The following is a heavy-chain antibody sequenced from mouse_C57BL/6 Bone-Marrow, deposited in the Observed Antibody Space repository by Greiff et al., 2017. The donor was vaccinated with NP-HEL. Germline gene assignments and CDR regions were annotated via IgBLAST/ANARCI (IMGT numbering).Heavy chain of an antibody. CDR3: ARLYDYDGWYFDV. Sequence: VQLQQPGAELVMPGASVKLSCKASGYTFTSYWMHWVQQRPGQGLEWIGEIDPSDSYTNSNQKFNGKSTLTVDKSSSTAYMQLSSLTSEDSAVYYCARLYDYDGWYFDVWGTGTTVTVSS. V-gene: IGHV1-69*01. CDR1: GYTFTSYW. J-gene: IGHJ1*03. CDR2: IDPSDSYT. D-gene: IGHD2-4*01.